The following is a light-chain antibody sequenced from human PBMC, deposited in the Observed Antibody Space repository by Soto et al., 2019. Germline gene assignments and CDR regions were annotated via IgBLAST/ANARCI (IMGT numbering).Light chain of an antibody. CDR2: YAS. J-gene: IGKJ4*01. Sequence: IVMTQSPATLSVSPGERVTISCRASQSVTNTLAWYQHKPGQAPRLLISYASRGATGIPDRFSGGGSGTDFTLTISRLEPEDFAVYYCQQFSSYPLTFGGGTKVDIK. CDR1: QSVTNT. V-gene: IGKV3-20*01. CDR3: QQFSSYPLT.